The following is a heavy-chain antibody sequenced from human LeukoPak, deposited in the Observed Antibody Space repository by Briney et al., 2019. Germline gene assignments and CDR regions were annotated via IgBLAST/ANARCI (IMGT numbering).Heavy chain of an antibody. CDR3: ARDLGILWFGEFPTNWFDP. V-gene: IGHV1-18*01. CDR2: ISAYNGNT. Sequence: ASVKVSCKASGYTFTSYGISWVRQAPGQGLEWMGWISAYNGNTNYAQKLQGRVTTTTDTSTSTAYMELRSLRSDDTAVYYCARDLGILWFGEFPTNWFDPWGQGTLVTVSS. J-gene: IGHJ5*02. CDR1: GYTFTSYG. D-gene: IGHD3-10*01.